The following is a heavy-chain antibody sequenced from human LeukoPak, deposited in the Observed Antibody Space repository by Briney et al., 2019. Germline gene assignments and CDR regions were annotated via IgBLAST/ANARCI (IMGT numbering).Heavy chain of an antibody. D-gene: IGHD6-13*01. CDR1: GCTFTSYY. CDR3: GLIGAAVPLDY. V-gene: IGHV1-46*01. CDR2: INPSGGST. Sequence: ASVKVSCKASGCTFTSYYMHWVRQAPGQGLEWMGIINPSGGSTSYTQKFQGRVTMTRDTSTSTVYMELSSLRSEDTAVYYCGLIGAAVPLDYWGQGTLVTVSS. J-gene: IGHJ4*02.